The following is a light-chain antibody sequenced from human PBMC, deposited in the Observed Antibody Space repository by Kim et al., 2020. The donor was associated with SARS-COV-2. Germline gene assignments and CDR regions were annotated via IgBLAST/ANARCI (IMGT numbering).Light chain of an antibody. Sequence: DIQMTQSPSTLSASVGDRVTITCRASQSISSWLAWYQQKPGKAPNLMIYDGSSLEGGAPSRFSGSGSGTEFTLTINNLQPDDLATYYWQQNNNYPYSFGQGTNLEF. V-gene: IGKV1-5*01. CDR1: QSISSW. CDR2: DGS. CDR3: QQNNNYPYS. J-gene: IGKJ2*01.